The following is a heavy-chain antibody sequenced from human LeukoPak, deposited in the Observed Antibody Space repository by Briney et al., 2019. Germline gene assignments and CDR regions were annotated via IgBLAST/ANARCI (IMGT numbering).Heavy chain of an antibody. J-gene: IGHJ4*02. CDR3: ARLADGRAGNYYDFWNEGSYYFDY. D-gene: IGHD3-3*01. CDR1: GGSISSSSYY. V-gene: IGHV4-39*01. CDR2: IYYSGST. Sequence: SETLSLTCTVSGGSISSSSYYWGWIRQPPGKGLEWIGGIYYSGSTYYNPSLKSRVTISVDTSKNQFSLKLSSVTAADTAVYYCARLADGRAGNYYDFWNEGSYYFDYWGQGTLVTVSS.